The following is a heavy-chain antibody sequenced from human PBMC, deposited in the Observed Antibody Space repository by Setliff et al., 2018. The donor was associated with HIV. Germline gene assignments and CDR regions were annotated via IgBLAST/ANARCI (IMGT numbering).Heavy chain of an antibody. CDR3: ARLRQWLAFFDS. V-gene: IGHV4-39*01. CDR2: ISYTGIT. D-gene: IGHD6-19*01. CDR1: GGSISRGSYS. J-gene: IGHJ4*02. Sequence: SETLSLTCTVSGGSISRGSYSWGWLRQPPGKGLEWIGSISYTGITNYNPSLKSPVNISVDTSQNQFSLKLTSVTAADTAVYYCARLRQWLAFFDSWGQGTLVTVSS.